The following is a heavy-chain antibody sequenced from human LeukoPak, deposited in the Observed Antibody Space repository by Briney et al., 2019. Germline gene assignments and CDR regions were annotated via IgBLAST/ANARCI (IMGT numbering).Heavy chain of an antibody. V-gene: IGHV3-74*01. Sequence: PGGSLRLSCAASGFTFSSYWMHWVRQGPGKGLLWVSRINGDGSSTSYADSVEGRFTISRDNAKNTLYLQMNSLRAEDTAVYYCARDHIVGATNFDDWGQGTLVTVSS. CDR3: ARDHIVGATNFDD. D-gene: IGHD1-26*01. CDR2: INGDGSST. CDR1: GFTFSSYW. J-gene: IGHJ4*02.